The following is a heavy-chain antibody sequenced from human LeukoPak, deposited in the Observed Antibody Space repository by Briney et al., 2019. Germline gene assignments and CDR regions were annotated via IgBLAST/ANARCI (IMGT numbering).Heavy chain of an antibody. J-gene: IGHJ4*02. CDR3: AREGGTIEIGEFDY. CDR1: GLTFTFSTSG. V-gene: IGHV3-30*02. D-gene: IGHD3-16*02. CDR2: IQYDGSEK. Sequence: GGSLRLSCAASGLTFTFSTSGIHWVCQAPGKGLEWVAFIQYDGSEKYYADSVEGRCTTSRDNSKNTVYLQMNSLTGEDTAIYYCAREGGTIEIGEFDYWGQGTLVTVSS.